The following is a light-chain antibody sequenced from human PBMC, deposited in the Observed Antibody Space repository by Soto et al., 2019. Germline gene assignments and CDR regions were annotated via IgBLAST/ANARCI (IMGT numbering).Light chain of an antibody. CDR1: SGDVGHYNY. CDR3: CSYAGSYPYVV. CDR2: DVS. Sequence: QSALTQPRSVSGSPGQSVTISCTGTSGDVGHYNYVSWYQQHPGKAPKLMVYDVSKRPSGVPDRFSGSKSGNTASLTISGLQAEDEADYYCCSYAGSYPYVVFGGGTKVTVL. V-gene: IGLV2-11*01. J-gene: IGLJ2*01.